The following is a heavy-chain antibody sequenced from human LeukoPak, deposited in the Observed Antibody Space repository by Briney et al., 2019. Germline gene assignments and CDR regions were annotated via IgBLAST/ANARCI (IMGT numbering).Heavy chain of an antibody. CDR2: IYYSGST. CDR1: GGSISSSSYY. V-gene: IGHV4-39*07. Sequence: SETLSLTCTVSGGSISSSSYYWGWIRQPPGKGLEWIGSIYYSGSTYYNPSLKSRVTISVDTSKNQFSLKLSSVTAADTAVYYCARDGYSGSPFDHWGQGTLVTVSS. D-gene: IGHD1-26*01. J-gene: IGHJ4*02. CDR3: ARDGYSGSPFDH.